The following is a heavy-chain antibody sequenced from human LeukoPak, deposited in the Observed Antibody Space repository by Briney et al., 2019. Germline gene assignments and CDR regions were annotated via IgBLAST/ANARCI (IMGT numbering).Heavy chain of an antibody. D-gene: IGHD3-3*01. CDR2: ISYDGSNK. CDR3: ARDAASGNNWFDP. J-gene: IGHJ5*02. Sequence: PGGSLRLSCAASGFTFSSYAMHWVRQAPGKGLEWVAVISYDGSNKYYADSVKGRFTISRDNARNSLYLQMNSLSTEDTALYYCARDAASGNNWFDPWGQGTLVTVSS. V-gene: IGHV3-30-3*01. CDR1: GFTFSSYA.